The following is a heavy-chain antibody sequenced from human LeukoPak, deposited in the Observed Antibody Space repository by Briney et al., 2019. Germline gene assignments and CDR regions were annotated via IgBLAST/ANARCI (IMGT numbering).Heavy chain of an antibody. CDR1: IDLLCMKH. V-gene: IGHV4-59*01. Sequence: SETLSLTCSLSIDLLCMKHARSLPQPPGKGLEWIGYMYNNGSTNYNPSLKSRVTISVDTSKNQFSLMLSSVTAADTAVYFCARGAGRCGGDCYSSDSWGQGTIVTVSS. J-gene: IGHJ4*02. CDR3: ARGAGRCGGDCYSSDS. D-gene: IGHD2-21*02. CDR2: MYNNGST.